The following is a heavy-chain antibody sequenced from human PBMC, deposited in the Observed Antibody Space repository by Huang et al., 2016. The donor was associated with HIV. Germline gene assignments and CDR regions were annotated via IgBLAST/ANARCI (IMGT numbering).Heavy chain of an antibody. CDR1: GFGFGSAW. Sequence: EVQLVESGGGLVRPGGSLRLSCEVSGFGFGSAWMNWVRQAPGKGLEWVGRIKSKTERGTTDYAAPVKGRFTISRDDSKNTLYRQMNSLKTEDTGVYYCTTGTRDYLNAFDIWGQGTKVTVSS. CDR2: IKSKTERGTT. V-gene: IGHV3-15*07. CDR3: TTGTRDYLNAFDI. D-gene: IGHD1-7*01. J-gene: IGHJ3*02.